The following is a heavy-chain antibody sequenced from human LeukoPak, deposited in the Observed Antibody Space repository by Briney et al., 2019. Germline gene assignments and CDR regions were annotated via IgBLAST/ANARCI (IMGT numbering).Heavy chain of an antibody. CDR3: ARWYDFWSGYPLGDSYGMDV. J-gene: IGHJ6*02. V-gene: IGHV4-39*01. D-gene: IGHD3-3*01. CDR1: GGSISSSSYY. CDR2: IHYSGST. Sequence: SETLSLTCTVSGGSISSSSYYWGWIRQPPGKGLEWIVSIHYSGSTYYNPSLKSRVTISVDTSKNQFSLKLSSVTAADTAVYYCARWYDFWSGYPLGDSYGMDVWGQGTTVTVSS.